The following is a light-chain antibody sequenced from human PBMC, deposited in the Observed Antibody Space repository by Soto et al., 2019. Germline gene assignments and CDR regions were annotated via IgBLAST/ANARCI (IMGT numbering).Light chain of an antibody. CDR1: SSDVGGYIL. CDR3: CSYVGSDTYVI. V-gene: IGLV2-23*01. J-gene: IGLJ2*01. Sequence: QSALTQPASVSGSPGQSITISCTGTSSDVGGYILVSWYQLHSDKAPKLMIYEGRKRPSGVSNRFSGSKSGNTASLTISGLQPEDEAHYYCCSYVGSDTYVIFGGGTKLTVL. CDR2: EGR.